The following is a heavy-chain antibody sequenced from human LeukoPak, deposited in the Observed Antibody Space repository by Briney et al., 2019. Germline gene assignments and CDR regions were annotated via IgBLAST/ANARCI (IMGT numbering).Heavy chain of an antibody. CDR2: IYSGGST. CDR1: GFTVSSNY. D-gene: IGHD2-2*01. Sequence: GGSLRLSCAASGFTVSSNYMSWVRQAQGKGLEWVSVIYSGGSTYYADSVKGRFTIFRDNSKNTVYLQMNSLSAEDTAVYYCARASWRYCSSTSCYGNWFDPWGQGTLVTVSS. CDR3: ARASWRYCSSTSCYGNWFDP. J-gene: IGHJ5*02. V-gene: IGHV3-53*01.